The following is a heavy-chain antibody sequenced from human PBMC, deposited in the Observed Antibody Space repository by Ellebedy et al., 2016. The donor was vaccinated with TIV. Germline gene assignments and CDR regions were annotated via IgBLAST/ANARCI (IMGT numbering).Heavy chain of an antibody. V-gene: IGHV3-48*04. Sequence: GGSLRLSCTASGFTFTPYSMNRVRQAPGKGLEWISYISGSTITSYYADSVKGRFTISRDNAKNSLYLQMNGLGVEDTAVYFCARDMAWGNERVIDAFDIWGHGTLVTVSS. CDR2: ISGSTITS. J-gene: IGHJ3*02. CDR1: GFTFTPYS. CDR3: ARDMAWGNERVIDAFDI. D-gene: IGHD7-27*01.